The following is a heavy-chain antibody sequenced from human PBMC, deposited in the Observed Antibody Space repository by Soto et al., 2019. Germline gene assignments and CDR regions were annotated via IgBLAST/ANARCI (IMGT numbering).Heavy chain of an antibody. CDR1: GFTFSSYS. V-gene: IGHV3-21*01. Sequence: VQLVESGGGLVKPGGSLRLSCAASGFTFSSYSMNWVRQAPGKGLEWVSSISSSSSYIYYADSVKGRFTISRDNAKNSLYLQMNSLRAEDTAVYYCATPDILTGYYPFDYWGQGTLVTVSS. J-gene: IGHJ4*02. D-gene: IGHD3-9*01. CDR2: ISSSSSYI. CDR3: ATPDILTGYYPFDY.